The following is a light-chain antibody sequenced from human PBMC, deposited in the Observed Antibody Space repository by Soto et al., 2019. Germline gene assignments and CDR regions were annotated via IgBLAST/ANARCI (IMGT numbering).Light chain of an antibody. CDR1: SSNIGSHY. J-gene: IGLJ1*01. Sequence: QSVLTQPPSVSAAPGQTVTISCSGSSSNIGSHYVSWYQQLPGTAPKLLIYENNKRPSGIPDRFSGSKSGTSASLGITGLQTGDEADYYCGTWDSSLSGVVFGTGTKLTVL. CDR3: GTWDSSLSGVV. CDR2: ENN. V-gene: IGLV1-51*02.